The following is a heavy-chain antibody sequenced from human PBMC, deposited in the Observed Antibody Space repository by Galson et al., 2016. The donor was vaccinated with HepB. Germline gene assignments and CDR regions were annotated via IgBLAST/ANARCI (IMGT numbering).Heavy chain of an antibody. J-gene: IGHJ4*02. CDR3: ARLSGGYADSGFYDERDC. CDR1: GYRLSGYY. Sequence: QSGAEVKKPGESLRISCKASGYRLSGYYITWVRQKPGKGLEWMGRIYPTDSNTNYSPSFQGHVTMSADKSTNTAYLQWNSLEAADTAMYYCARLSGGYADSGFYDERDCWGQGTLVIVSS. CDR2: IYPTDSNT. V-gene: IGHV5-10-1*01. D-gene: IGHD2-15*01.